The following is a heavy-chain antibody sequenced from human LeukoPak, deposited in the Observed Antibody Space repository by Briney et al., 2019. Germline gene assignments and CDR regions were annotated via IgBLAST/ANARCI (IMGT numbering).Heavy chain of an antibody. Sequence: GASVKVSCKASGYTFTGYYMNWVRQAPGQGLEWMGWVNPNSGDTNYAQKFQGRVTMTRDTSITTAYMELGRLRSDDTAVYYCARAYSESYPYFDYWGQGTLVTVSS. CDR1: GYTFTGYY. CDR2: VNPNSGDT. CDR3: ARAYSESYPYFDY. J-gene: IGHJ4*02. D-gene: IGHD1-26*01. V-gene: IGHV1-2*02.